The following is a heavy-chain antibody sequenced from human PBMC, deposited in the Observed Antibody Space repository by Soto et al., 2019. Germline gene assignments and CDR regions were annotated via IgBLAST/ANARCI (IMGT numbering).Heavy chain of an antibody. CDR2: IYYSGST. J-gene: IGHJ6*03. V-gene: IGHV4-39*01. CDR1: GGSISSSSYY. CDR3: AGIAAAGMSYYYYYMDV. D-gene: IGHD6-13*01. Sequence: PSETLSLTCTASGGSISSSSYYWGWIRQPPGKGLEWIGSIYYSGSTYYNPSLKSRVTISVDTSKNQFSLKLSSVTAADTAVYYCAGIAAAGMSYYYYYMDVWGKGTTVTVSS.